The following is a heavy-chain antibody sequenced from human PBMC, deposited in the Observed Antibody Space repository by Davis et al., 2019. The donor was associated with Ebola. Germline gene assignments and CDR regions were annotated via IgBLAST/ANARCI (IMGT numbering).Heavy chain of an antibody. CDR1: GFTFSSYE. V-gene: IGHV3-48*03. CDR3: ARDGGFWSGWDDY. CDR2: ISSGGGTI. Sequence: PGGSLRLSCAASGFTFSSYEMNWARQAPGKGLEWISYISSGGGTIHYADSVKGRFTISRDNAKNSLYLQMNSLRAEDTAVYYCARDGGFWSGWDDYWGQGTLVTVSS. J-gene: IGHJ4*02. D-gene: IGHD3-3*01.